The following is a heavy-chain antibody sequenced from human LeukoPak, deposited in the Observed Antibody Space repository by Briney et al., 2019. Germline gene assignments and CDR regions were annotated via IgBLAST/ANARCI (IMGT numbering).Heavy chain of an antibody. CDR2: ISPSGGST. J-gene: IGHJ4*02. D-gene: IGHD1-26*01. CDR3: AREGASGFDY. V-gene: IGHV1-46*03. CDR1: GYTFTSYY. Sequence: ASVKVSCKASGYTFTSYYMHWVRQAPGQGLEWMGIISPSGGSTSYAQKFQGRVTMTRDTSTSTVYMELSSLRSEDTAVYYSAREGASGFDYWGQGTLVTVSS.